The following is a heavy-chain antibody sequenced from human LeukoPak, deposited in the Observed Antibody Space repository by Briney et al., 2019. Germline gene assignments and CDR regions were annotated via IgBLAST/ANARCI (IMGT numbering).Heavy chain of an antibody. Sequence: GGSLRLSCAASGFTFSSYSMNWVRQAPGKGLEWVSSISSSSSSYIYYADSVKGRFTISRDNAKNSLYLQMNSLRAEDTAVYYCARALGYDFWSGYSRTYYGMDVWGQGTTVTVSS. J-gene: IGHJ6*02. D-gene: IGHD3-3*01. V-gene: IGHV3-21*01. CDR1: GFTFSSYS. CDR3: ARALGYDFWSGYSRTYYGMDV. CDR2: ISSSSSSYI.